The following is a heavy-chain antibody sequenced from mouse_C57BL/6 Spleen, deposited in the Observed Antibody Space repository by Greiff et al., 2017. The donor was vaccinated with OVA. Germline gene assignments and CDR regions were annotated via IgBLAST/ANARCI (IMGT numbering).Heavy chain of an antibody. CDR1: GYTFTSYT. CDR3: ARSLYGYDGAWFAY. CDR2: IYPSSGYT. Sequence: QVQLQQSGAELARPGASVKMSCKASGYTFTSYTMHWVKQRPGQGLEWIGYIYPSSGYTKYNQKFKDKATLTADKSSSTAYMQLSSLTSEDSAVYYCARSLYGYDGAWFAYWGQGTLVTVSA. V-gene: IGHV1-4*01. J-gene: IGHJ3*01. D-gene: IGHD2-2*01.